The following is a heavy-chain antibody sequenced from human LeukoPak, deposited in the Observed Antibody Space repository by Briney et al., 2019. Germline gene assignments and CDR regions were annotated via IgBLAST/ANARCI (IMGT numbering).Heavy chain of an antibody. CDR3: ARDILDVGATHYFDY. J-gene: IGHJ4*02. D-gene: IGHD1-26*01. CDR2: IHSSGSA. Sequence: SETLSLTCTVSGASITTYYWSWIRQPPGKGLEYIGQIHSSGSANYNPSLKSRVAMSLDASKNQFSLTIRSVTAADTAIFYCARDILDVGATHYFDYWGQGSLLTVSS. V-gene: IGHV4-59*01. CDR1: GASITTYY.